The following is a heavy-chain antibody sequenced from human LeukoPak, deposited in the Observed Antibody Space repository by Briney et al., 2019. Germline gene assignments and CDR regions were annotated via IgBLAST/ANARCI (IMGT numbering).Heavy chain of an antibody. CDR1: GFTFSSYG. Sequence: GGSLRLSCAASGFTFSSYGMHWVRQAPGTGLEWVAVISHDGDHKYHADSVKGRFTISRDNSKNTLYLQMNSLRVEDTAVYYCARMRGRYCSSNGCYVEYWGRGALVTVSS. J-gene: IGHJ4*02. D-gene: IGHD2-2*01. CDR2: ISHDGDHK. V-gene: IGHV3-30*19. CDR3: ARMRGRYCSSNGCYVEY.